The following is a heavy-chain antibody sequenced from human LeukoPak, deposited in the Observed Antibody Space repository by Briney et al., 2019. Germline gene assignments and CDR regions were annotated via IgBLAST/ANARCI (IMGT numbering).Heavy chain of an antibody. D-gene: IGHD5-18*01. Sequence: PGGSLRLSCAASGFTFSDYYMSWIRQAPGKGLEWVSYISSSGSTIYFADSVKGRFTISRDNAKNSLYLQMNSLRAEDTAAYYCAREEAAMAVDYWGQGTLVTVSS. CDR1: GFTFSDYY. V-gene: IGHV3-11*01. J-gene: IGHJ4*02. CDR2: ISSSGSTI. CDR3: AREEAAMAVDY.